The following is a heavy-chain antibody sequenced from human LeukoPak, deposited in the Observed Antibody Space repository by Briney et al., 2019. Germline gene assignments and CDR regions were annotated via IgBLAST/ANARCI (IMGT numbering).Heavy chain of an antibody. D-gene: IGHD1-26*01. CDR3: AGGSGSYYIWDAFDI. V-gene: IGHV4-39*01. CDR1: GGSISSSSYY. Sequence: SETLSLTCTVSGGSISSSSYYWGWIRQPPGKGLEWIGSIYYSGSTYYNPSLKSRVTISVDTSKNQFSLKLSSVTAADTAVYYCAGGSGSYYIWDAFDIWGQGTMVTVSS. J-gene: IGHJ3*02. CDR2: IYYSGST.